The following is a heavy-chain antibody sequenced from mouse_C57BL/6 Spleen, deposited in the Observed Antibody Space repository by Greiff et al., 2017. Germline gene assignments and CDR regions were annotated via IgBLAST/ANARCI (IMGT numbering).Heavy chain of an antibody. V-gene: IGHV1-39*01. CDR3: AMGYGSSEFAY. J-gene: IGHJ3*01. D-gene: IGHD1-1*01. CDR1: GYSFTDYN. Sequence: EVKLMESGPELVKPGASVKISCKASGYSFTDYNMNWVKQSNGKSLEWIGVINPNYGTTSYNQKFKGKATLTVDQSSSTAYMQLNSLTSEDSAVYYCAMGYGSSEFAYWGQGTLVTVSA. CDR2: INPNYGTT.